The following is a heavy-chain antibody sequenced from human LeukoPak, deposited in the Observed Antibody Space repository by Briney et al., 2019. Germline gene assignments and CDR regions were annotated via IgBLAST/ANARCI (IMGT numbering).Heavy chain of an antibody. D-gene: IGHD6-13*01. CDR1: GGSISSYY. V-gene: IGHV4-39*01. Sequence: PSETLSLTCTVSGGSISSYYWAWIRQPPGKGLEWIGSLYYSGNTYYNPSLKSRVTLSVDTSKSQFALKLSSVTAADTAVYFCARGDTSSWSGRSWFDPWGQGTLVTVSS. CDR2: LYYSGNT. CDR3: ARGDTSSWSGRSWFDP. J-gene: IGHJ5*02.